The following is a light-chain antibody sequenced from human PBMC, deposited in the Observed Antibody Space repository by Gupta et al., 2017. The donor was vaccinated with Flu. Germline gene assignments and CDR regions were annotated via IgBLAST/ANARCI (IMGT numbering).Light chain of an antibody. J-gene: IGLJ1*01. V-gene: IGLV2-8*01. CDR2: EVS. CDR3: SSYAGSNNLV. CDR1: SSDIGGHNY. Sequence: QSALPQPPSSSGSPGQPATIPCTGPSSDIGGHNYVSWEQQRPGKALKLMIFEVSKRPAGVPDRFSGSKSGNTASLTVSGLQAEDEADYYCSSYAGSNNLVFGTGTKVTAL.